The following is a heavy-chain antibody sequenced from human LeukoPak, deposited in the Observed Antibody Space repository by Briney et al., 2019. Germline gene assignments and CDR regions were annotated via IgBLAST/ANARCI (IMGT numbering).Heavy chain of an antibody. V-gene: IGHV3-7*01. CDR1: GFTFSNYW. Sequence: PGGSLRLSCAASGFTFSNYWMSWVRQVPGRGVEWVANIKEEVREKYYADSVKGRFTISRDNAKNSLYLQMNSLRVEDTALYYCARMKNWGLWDYWGQGTLVTVSS. J-gene: IGHJ4*02. D-gene: IGHD7-27*01. CDR2: IKEEVREK. CDR3: ARMKNWGLWDY.